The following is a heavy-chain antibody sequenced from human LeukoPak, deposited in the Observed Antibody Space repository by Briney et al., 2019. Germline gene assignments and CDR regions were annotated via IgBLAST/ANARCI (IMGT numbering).Heavy chain of an antibody. CDR2: ISYDGSNK. Sequence: GGSLRLSCAASGFTFSSYAMHWARQAPGKGLEWVAVISYDGSNKYYADSVKGRFTISRDNSKNTLYLQMNSLRAEDTAVYYCARPLGEWLSHYYYGMDVWGQGTTVTVSS. V-gene: IGHV3-30-3*01. CDR1: GFTFSSYA. D-gene: IGHD3-3*01. CDR3: ARPLGEWLSHYYYGMDV. J-gene: IGHJ6*02.